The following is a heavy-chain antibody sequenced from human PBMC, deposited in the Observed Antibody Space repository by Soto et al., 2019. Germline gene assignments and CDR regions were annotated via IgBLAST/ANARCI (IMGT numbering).Heavy chain of an antibody. J-gene: IGHJ6*02. Sequence: SVKVSCKASGGTFSSYAISWVRQAPGQGLEWMGGIIPIFGTANYAQKFQGRVTITADESTSTAYMELSSLRSEDTAVCYCARGAVRYFDWLPDVNYYYYGMDVWGQGTTVTVSS. V-gene: IGHV1-69*13. CDR2: IIPIFGTA. CDR3: ARGAVRYFDWLPDVNYYYYGMDV. D-gene: IGHD3-9*01. CDR1: GGTFSSYA.